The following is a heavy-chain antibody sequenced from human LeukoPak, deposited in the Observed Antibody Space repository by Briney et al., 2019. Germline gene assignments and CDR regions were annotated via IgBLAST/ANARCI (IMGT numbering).Heavy chain of an antibody. CDR3: ARLGTVRGVIDY. D-gene: IGHD3-10*01. J-gene: IGHJ4*02. V-gene: IGHV1-46*01. Sequence: ASVKVSCKAFGYTFTSNYMHWVRQAPGQGLEWMGIISPSGGSTSYAQKFQGRVTMTRDTSTSTVYMELSSLRSEDTAVYYCARLGTVRGVIDYWGQGTLVTVSS. CDR1: GYTFTSNY. CDR2: ISPSGGST.